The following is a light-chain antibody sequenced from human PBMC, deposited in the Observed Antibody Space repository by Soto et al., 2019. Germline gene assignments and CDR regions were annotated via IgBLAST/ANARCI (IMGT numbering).Light chain of an antibody. Sequence: QAVVTQPPSVSGAPGQRVTISCTGSSSNIGAGYDVHWYQQLPGTAPKLLIYGNSNRPSGVPDRFSGSKSGTSASLAITGLQAEDEADYYCQSYASSLSAVVFGGGTKLTV. J-gene: IGLJ2*01. V-gene: IGLV1-40*01. CDR2: GNS. CDR3: QSYASSLSAVV. CDR1: SSNIGAGYD.